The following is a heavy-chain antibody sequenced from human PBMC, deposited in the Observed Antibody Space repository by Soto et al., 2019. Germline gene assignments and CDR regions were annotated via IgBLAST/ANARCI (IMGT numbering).Heavy chain of an antibody. V-gene: IGHV4-59*08. CDR3: ARHVPYRRLYGDYAPDAFDI. D-gene: IGHD4-17*01. J-gene: IGHJ3*02. CDR1: GGSISSYY. CDR2: IYYSGST. Sequence: QVQLQESGPGLVKPSETLSLTCTVSGGSISSYYCSWIRQPPGKGLEWIGYIYYSGSTNYNHSLKIRVTISVDPSKNQFSLKLSSVTAADTAVYYCARHVPYRRLYGDYAPDAFDIWGQGTMVTVSS.